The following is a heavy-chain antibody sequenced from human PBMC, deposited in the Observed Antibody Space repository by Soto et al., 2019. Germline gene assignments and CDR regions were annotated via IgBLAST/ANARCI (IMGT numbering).Heavy chain of an antibody. Sequence: QVQLVQSGGEVKKPGASVKVSCKASGYTFTTSGVSWVRQAPGQGLEWMGWVSGYNGNTKYEEKXHXXXTXXTDTSTSTAYLELRSLTTDDTAVYYCAIAGELPYYYYGMDVWGQGTTVIVSS. CDR1: GYTFTTSG. V-gene: IGHV1-18*01. D-gene: IGHD1-7*01. J-gene: IGHJ6*02. CDR3: AIAGELPYYYYGMDV. CDR2: VSGYNGNT.